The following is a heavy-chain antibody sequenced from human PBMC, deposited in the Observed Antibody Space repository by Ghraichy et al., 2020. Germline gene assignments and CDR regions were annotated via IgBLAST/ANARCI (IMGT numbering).Heavy chain of an antibody. D-gene: IGHD6-13*01. CDR1: GFTFSDYY. V-gene: IGHV3-11*01. CDR3: ARVMRWQQLVIDY. Sequence: GGSLRLSCAASGFTFSDYYMSWIRQAPGKGLEWVSYISSSGSTIYYADSVKGRFTISRDNAKNSLYLQMNSLRAEDTAVYYCARVMRWQQLVIDYWGQGTLVTVSS. J-gene: IGHJ4*02. CDR2: ISSSGSTI.